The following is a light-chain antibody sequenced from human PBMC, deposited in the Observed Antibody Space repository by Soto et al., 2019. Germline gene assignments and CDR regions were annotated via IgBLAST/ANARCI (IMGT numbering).Light chain of an antibody. Sequence: VLTQPPSVSGAPGQRVTISCTGSSSNIGAGYDVHWYQQLPGTAPKLLIYGNSNRPSGVPDRFSGSKSGTSASLAITGLQAEDEADYYCQSYDSSRVVFGGGTKLTVL. CDR2: GNS. CDR1: SSNIGAGYD. CDR3: QSYDSSRVV. V-gene: IGLV1-40*01. J-gene: IGLJ2*01.